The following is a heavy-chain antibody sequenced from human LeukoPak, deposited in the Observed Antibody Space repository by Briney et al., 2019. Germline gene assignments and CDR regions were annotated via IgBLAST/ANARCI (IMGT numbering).Heavy chain of an antibody. D-gene: IGHD6-19*01. CDR1: GGSVSSGGYY. Sequence: PSETLSLTCSVSGGSVSSGGYYWSWIRQPTGKGPEWIGYIFHRGSASYNPSLRSRVTISLDTSKNQFSLKLSSVAAADTAVYYCAREYTLYRSGWFLDYWGX. CDR3: AREYTLYRSGWFLDY. V-gene: IGHV4-30-2*01. J-gene: IGHJ4*02. CDR2: IFHRGSA.